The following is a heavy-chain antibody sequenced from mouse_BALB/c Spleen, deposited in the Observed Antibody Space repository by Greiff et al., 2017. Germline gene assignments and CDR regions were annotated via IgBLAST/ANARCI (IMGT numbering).Heavy chain of an antibody. CDR3: TIYYGMRAWFAY. V-gene: IGHV1S81*02. CDR2: INPSNGST. CDR1: GYTFTGYW. Sequence: QVQLKQSGAELVKPGASVKLSCKASGYTFTGYWMHWVKQRPGQGLEWIGDINPSNGSTNYNEKFKSKATLTVDKSSSTAYMQLSSLTSEGSADYCATIYYGMRAWFAYWGQGTPVTVSA. D-gene: IGHD2-1*01. J-gene: IGHJ3*01.